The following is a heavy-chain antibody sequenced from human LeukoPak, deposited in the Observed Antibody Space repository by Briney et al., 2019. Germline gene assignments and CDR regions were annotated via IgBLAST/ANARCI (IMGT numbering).Heavy chain of an antibody. CDR3: ARGPGIAVAGVFDY. CDR1: GYTFTSYG. J-gene: IGHJ4*02. Sequence: ASVKVSCKASGYTFTSYGINWVRQAPGQGLEWMGWISGHNGQTNYVQKMQGRVTMTTDTSTNTAYMELRNLTSDDTAVYHCARGPGIAVAGVFDYWGQGSLVTVSS. D-gene: IGHD6-19*01. V-gene: IGHV1-18*04. CDR2: ISGHNGQT.